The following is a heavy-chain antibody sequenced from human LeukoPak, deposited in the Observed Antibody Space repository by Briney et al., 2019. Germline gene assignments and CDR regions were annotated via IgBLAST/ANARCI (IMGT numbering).Heavy chain of an antibody. CDR3: ARDKVQGSEWGSNFDY. V-gene: IGHV3-66*01. J-gene: IGHJ4*02. CDR2: IYSGGST. D-gene: IGHD2-15*01. Sequence: GGSLRLSCAASEFSVGSNYMTWVRQAPGKGLEWVSLIYSGGSTYYADSVKGRFTISRDNSKNTLYLQMDSLRAEDTAVYYCARDKVQGSEWGSNFDYWGQGTLVTVSS. CDR1: EFSVGSNY.